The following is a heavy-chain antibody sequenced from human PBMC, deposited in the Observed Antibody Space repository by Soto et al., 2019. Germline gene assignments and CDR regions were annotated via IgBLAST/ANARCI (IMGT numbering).Heavy chain of an antibody. D-gene: IGHD6-19*01. Sequence: QVQLVESGGGVVQPGRSLRLSCAASGFTFSSYGMHWVRQAPGKGLEWVAVISYDGSNKYYADSVKGRFTISRDNSKNTLYLQMNSLRAEDTAVYYCAKDLPVAEVSPVYYYYGMDVWGQGTTVTVSS. CDR3: AKDLPVAEVSPVYYYYGMDV. J-gene: IGHJ6*02. V-gene: IGHV3-30*18. CDR2: ISYDGSNK. CDR1: GFTFSSYG.